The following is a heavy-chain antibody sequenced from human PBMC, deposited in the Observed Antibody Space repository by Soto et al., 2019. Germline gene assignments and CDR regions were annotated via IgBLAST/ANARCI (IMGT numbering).Heavy chain of an antibody. CDR1: GFTFSSYA. D-gene: IGHD3-3*01. Sequence: EVQLLESGGGLVQPGGSLRLSCAASGFTFSSYAMSWVRQAPGKGLEWVSAISGSGGSTYYADSVKGRFTISRDNSKNSLYLQMNSLRAEDTAVYYCARENYDFWSGYYSGGWFDPWGQGTLVTVSS. J-gene: IGHJ5*02. CDR2: ISGSGGST. V-gene: IGHV3-23*01. CDR3: ARENYDFWSGYYSGGWFDP.